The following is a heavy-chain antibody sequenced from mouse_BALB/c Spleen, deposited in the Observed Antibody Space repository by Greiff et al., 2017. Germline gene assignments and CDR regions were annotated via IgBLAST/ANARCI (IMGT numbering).Heavy chain of an antibody. CDR3: ARSGDSAWFAY. V-gene: IGHV5-17*02. Sequence: EVKLVESGGGLVQPGGSRKLSCAASGFTFSSFGMHWVRQAPEKGLEWVAYISSGSSTIYYADTVKGRFTISRDNPKNTLFLQMTSLRSEDTAMYYCARSGDSAWFAYWGQGTLVTVSA. CDR2: ISSGSSTI. J-gene: IGHJ3*01. CDR1: GFTFSSFG. D-gene: IGHD3-1*01.